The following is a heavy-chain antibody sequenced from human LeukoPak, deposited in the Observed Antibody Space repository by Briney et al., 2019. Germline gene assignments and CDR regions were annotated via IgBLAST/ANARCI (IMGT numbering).Heavy chain of an antibody. D-gene: IGHD1-20*01. V-gene: IGHV4-59*01. CDR2: IYPSGST. Sequence: SETLSLTCTVSGASMTTYYWSWIRQPPGKGLEWVAYIYPSGSTNYNPSLKSRLTISIDTSKKQFSLKMSSVTAADTALYYCARLPAARLISGAFDIWGQGTMVTVSS. CDR1: GASMTTYY. CDR3: ARLPAARLISGAFDI. J-gene: IGHJ3*02.